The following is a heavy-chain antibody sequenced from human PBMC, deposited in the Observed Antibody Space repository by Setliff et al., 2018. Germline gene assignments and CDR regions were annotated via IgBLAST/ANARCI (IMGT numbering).Heavy chain of an antibody. CDR3: ARDGFEIVVVPAAIYYYYYMDV. CDR1: GYTFTSYA. J-gene: IGHJ6*03. CDR2: INAGNGNT. Sequence: ASVKVSCKASGYTFTSYATHWVRQAPGQRLEWMGWINAGNGNTKYSQKFQGRVTITRDTSASTAYMELSSLRSGDTAVYYCARDGFEIVVVPAAIYYYYYMDVWGKGTTVTVSS. V-gene: IGHV1-3*01. D-gene: IGHD2-2*01.